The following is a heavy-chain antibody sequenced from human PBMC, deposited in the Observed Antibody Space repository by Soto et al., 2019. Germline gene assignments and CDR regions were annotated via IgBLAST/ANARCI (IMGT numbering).Heavy chain of an antibody. CDR2: IYWDDDR. V-gene: IGHV2-5*02. Sequence: QITLKESGPMLVRPTQTLTLTCTFSGFSLSTSGVAVAWIRQPPGEALEWLALIYWDDDRRYNSSLKSRLTITRDTSKNQVVLTMTTMEAMDTATYFCAHSQRGPRDFWGPGILVTVSS. CDR3: AHSQRGPRDF. CDR1: GFSLSTSGVA. J-gene: IGHJ4*02. D-gene: IGHD5-12*01.